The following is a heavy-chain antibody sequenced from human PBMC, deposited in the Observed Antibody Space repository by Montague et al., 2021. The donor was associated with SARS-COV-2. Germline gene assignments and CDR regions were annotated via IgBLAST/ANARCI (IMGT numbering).Heavy chain of an antibody. CDR3: ARASRSVVVIATALSEYFQH. V-gene: IGHV3-30*04. D-gene: IGHD2-21*01. CDR1: GFTFSSYA. CDR2: ISYDGSNK. J-gene: IGHJ1*01. Sequence: PLRLSCAASGFTFSSYAMHWVRQAPGKGLEWVAVISYDGSNKYYADSVKGRFTISRDNSKNTLYLQMNSLRAEDTAVYYCARASRSVVVIATALSEYFQHWGQGTLVTVSS.